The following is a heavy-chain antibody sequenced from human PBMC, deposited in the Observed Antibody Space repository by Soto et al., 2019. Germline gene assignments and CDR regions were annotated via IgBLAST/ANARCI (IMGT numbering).Heavy chain of an antibody. CDR1: GFTFTNYA. J-gene: IGHJ6*02. CDR2: ISGSGDST. V-gene: IGHV3-23*01. CDR3: AKSASPYYYGLDV. Sequence: EVQVLESGGGLVQPGGSLRLSCAASGFTFTNYAMNWVRQAPGKGLEWVSAISGSGDSTYYADSVKGRFTISRDNSKNTLNLQMNSLRAEDTSVYYCAKSASPYYYGLDVWGQGTTVNVSS.